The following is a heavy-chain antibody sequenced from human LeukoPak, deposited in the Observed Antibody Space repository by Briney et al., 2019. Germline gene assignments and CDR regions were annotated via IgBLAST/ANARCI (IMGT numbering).Heavy chain of an antibody. J-gene: IGHJ4*02. V-gene: IGHV1-2*02. CDR2: INPNSGGT. CDR3: ARSRRVGGYDHFDY. CDR1: GYTFTGYY. D-gene: IGHD5-12*01. Sequence: ASVEVSCKASGYTFTGYYMHWVRQAPGQGLEWMGWINPNSGGTNYAQEFQGRVTMTRDTSISTAYMELSRLRSDDTAVYYCARSRRVGGYDHFDYWGQGTLVTVSS.